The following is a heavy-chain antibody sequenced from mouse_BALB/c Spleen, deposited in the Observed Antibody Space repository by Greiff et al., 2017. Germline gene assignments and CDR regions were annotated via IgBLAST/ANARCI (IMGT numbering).Heavy chain of an antibody. CDR3: ARGDYGNSAWFAY. CDR2: INPYNDGT. Sequence: VHVKQSGPELVKPGASVKMSCKASGYTFTSYVMHWVKQKPGQGLEWIGYINPYNDGTKYNEKFKGKATLTSDKSSSTAYMELSSLTSEDSAVYYCARGDYGNSAWFAYWGQGTLVTVSA. J-gene: IGHJ3*01. D-gene: IGHD2-1*01. CDR1: GYTFTSYV. V-gene: IGHV1-14*01.